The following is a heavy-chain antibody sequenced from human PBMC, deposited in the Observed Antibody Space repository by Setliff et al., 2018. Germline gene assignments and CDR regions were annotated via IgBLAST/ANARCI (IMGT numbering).Heavy chain of an antibody. Sequence: SETLSLTCAVSGASINSGTYYWSWIRQPAGKGLEWVGRLHTSGSTTYNPSLQSRVTISVDTSKNHFSLKVSSVTAADTAVYFCVRGTHSADYKSWWFDPWGQGTRVTVSS. CDR1: GASINSGTYY. CDR3: VRGTHSADYKSWWFDP. CDR2: LHTSGST. D-gene: IGHD4-4*01. J-gene: IGHJ5*02. V-gene: IGHV4-61*02.